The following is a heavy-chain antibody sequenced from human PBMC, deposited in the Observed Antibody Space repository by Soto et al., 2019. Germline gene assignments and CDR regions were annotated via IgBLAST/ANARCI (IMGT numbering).Heavy chain of an antibody. CDR3: VKQAHGLDGVAFDY. CDR2: VSTSGRST. Sequence: PXVSLRLSCSASGFIFSESTIYWVRQVPGKGLEAISAVSTSGRSTYYADSVKDRFTISRDNSKIRLFLQMGSLRPEDTAIYYCVKQAHGLDGVAFDYWGQGTQVTVSS. D-gene: IGHD2-15*01. J-gene: IGHJ4*02. V-gene: IGHV3-64D*06. CDR1: GFIFSEST.